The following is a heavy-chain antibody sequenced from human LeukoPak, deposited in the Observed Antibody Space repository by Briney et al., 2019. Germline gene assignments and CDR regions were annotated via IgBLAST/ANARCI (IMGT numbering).Heavy chain of an antibody. CDR3: ATTMGYLQYCSGGSCYSMLD. D-gene: IGHD2-15*01. CDR1: GGTYSSYA. J-gene: IGHJ4*02. V-gene: IGHV1-69*01. CDR2: MIPISGTA. Sequence: SLKDCCKASGGTYSSYAISWVREAPGQGLEWMGGMIPISGTANYAQKFQARVTITADESTNTASMELSSLKSEDTAVYYCATTMGYLQYCSGGSCYSMLDWGQGTLVTVSS.